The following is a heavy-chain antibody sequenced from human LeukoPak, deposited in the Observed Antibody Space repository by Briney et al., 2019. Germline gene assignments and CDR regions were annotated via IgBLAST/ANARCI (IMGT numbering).Heavy chain of an antibody. CDR1: GYTFTSYG. V-gene: IGHV1-69*13. CDR3: AREGTAMVPFDY. D-gene: IGHD5-18*01. J-gene: IGHJ4*02. Sequence: AASVKVSCKASGYTFTSYGISWVRQAPGQGLEWMGGIIPIFGTANYAQKFQGRVTITADESTSTAYMELSSLRSEDTAVYYCAREGTAMVPFDYWGQGTLVTVSS. CDR2: IIPIFGTA.